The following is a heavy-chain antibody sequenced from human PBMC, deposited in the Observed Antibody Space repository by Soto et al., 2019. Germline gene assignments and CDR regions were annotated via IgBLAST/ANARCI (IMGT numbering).Heavy chain of an antibody. CDR1: GGSISSGDYS. J-gene: IGHJ6*02. Sequence: QLQLQESGSGLVKPSQTLSLTCAVSGGSISSGDYSWSWIGQPPGKGLEWIGYIYHSGRTYYNPSLRSRVTISVDRSKNQFSLKLSSVTVADTAVYYCARIRNSWEVDVWGQGTTVTVSS. CDR2: IYHSGRT. D-gene: IGHD6-13*01. V-gene: IGHV4-30-2*01. CDR3: ARIRNSWEVDV.